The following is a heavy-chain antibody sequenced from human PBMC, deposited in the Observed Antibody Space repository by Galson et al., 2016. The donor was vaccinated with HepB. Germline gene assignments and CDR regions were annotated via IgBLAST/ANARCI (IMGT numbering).Heavy chain of an antibody. V-gene: IGHV1-18*04. CDR2: VSPIDGEP. Sequence: SVKVSCKASGYNFTTHTISWVRHVPGQGLEWVGWVSPIDGEPQYAERLQDRLTLTTDTSTSTAYMELRGLRSDDTAVYYCAKESLEGIVAYDIWGQGTKVTVSS. CDR1: GYNFTTHT. J-gene: IGHJ3*02. CDR3: AKESLEGIVAYDI. D-gene: IGHD1-1*01.